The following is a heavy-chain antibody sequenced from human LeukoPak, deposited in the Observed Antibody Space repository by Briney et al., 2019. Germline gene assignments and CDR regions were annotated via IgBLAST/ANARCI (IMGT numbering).Heavy chain of an antibody. D-gene: IGHD6-13*01. CDR1: GGSISSSNW. V-gene: IGHV4-4*02. Sequence: SGTLSLTCAVSGGSISSSNWWSWVRQPPGKGLEWIGSIYDSGSTYYNPSLKSRVTISVDTSKKQFSLKLSSVTAADTAVYYCARPEAAAGHDAFDIWGQGTMVTVSS. J-gene: IGHJ3*02. CDR3: ARPEAAAGHDAFDI. CDR2: IYDSGST.